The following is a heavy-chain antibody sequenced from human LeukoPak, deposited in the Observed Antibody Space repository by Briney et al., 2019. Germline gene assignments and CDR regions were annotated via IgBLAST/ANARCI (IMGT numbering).Heavy chain of an antibody. CDR1: GFTFSSYA. D-gene: IGHD2-2*01. V-gene: IGHV3-23*01. J-gene: IGHJ4*02. CDR3: ARDLNVVVPASNDY. CDR2: ISGSGGST. Sequence: GGSLRLSCAASGFTFSSYAMSWVRQAPGKGLEWVSVISGSGGSTYYADSVKGRFTISRDNSKNTLYLQMNSLRAEDTAVYYCARDLNVVVPASNDYWGQGTLVTVSS.